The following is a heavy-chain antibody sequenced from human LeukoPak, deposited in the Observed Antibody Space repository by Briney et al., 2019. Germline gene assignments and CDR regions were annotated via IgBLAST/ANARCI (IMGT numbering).Heavy chain of an antibody. CDR3: GKASSGYYSAILH. Sequence: PGGSLRLSCAASGFTFSSHWMSWVRQAPGKGLEWVSGISWNSGNIGYADSVKGRFTISRDNAKNSLYLQMDSLRAEDTAFYYCGKASSGYYSAILHWGQGALVTVSS. D-gene: IGHD3-22*01. CDR2: ISWNSGNI. J-gene: IGHJ4*02. V-gene: IGHV3-9*01. CDR1: GFTFSSHW.